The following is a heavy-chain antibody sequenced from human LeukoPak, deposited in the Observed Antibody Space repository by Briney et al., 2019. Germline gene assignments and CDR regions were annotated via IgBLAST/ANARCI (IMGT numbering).Heavy chain of an antibody. CDR2: ISGSGGST. J-gene: IGHJ4*02. CDR1: GFTFSSYA. D-gene: IGHD4-11*01. Sequence: GGSLRLSCAASGFTFSSYAMSWVRQAPGKGLEWVSAISGSGGSTYYADSVKGRFTISRDNSKNTLYLQMNSLRAEDTAVYYCAKDIALTVIGYSDYWGQGTLVTVSS. CDR3: AKDIALTVIGYSDY. V-gene: IGHV3-23*01.